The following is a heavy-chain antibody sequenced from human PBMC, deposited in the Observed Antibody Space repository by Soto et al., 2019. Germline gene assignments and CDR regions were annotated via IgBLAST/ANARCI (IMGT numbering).Heavy chain of an antibody. CDR2: INPNSGGT. CDR3: ARDTPSYYGPDYYYGMDV. J-gene: IGHJ6*02. CDR1: GYTFTGYY. V-gene: IGHV1-2*04. Sequence: GASVKVSCKASGYTFTGYYMHWVRQAPGQGLEWMGWINPNSGGTNYAQKFQGWVTMTRDTSISTAYMELSRLRSDDTAVYYCARDTPSYYGPDYYYGMDVWGQGTTLTVS. D-gene: IGHD1-26*01.